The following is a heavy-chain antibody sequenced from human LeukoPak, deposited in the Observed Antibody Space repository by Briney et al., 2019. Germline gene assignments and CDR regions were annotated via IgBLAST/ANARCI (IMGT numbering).Heavy chain of an antibody. CDR3: ARDIVGATLLESGWDAFDI. V-gene: IGHV3-21*01. J-gene: IGHJ3*02. CDR1: GFTFSSYS. Sequence: PGGSLRLSCAASGFTFSSYSMNWVRQAPGKGLEWVSSISSSSSYIYYADSVKGRFTISRDNAKNSLYLQMNSLRAEDTAVYYCARDIVGATLLESGWDAFDIWGQGTMVTVSS. CDR2: ISSSSSYI. D-gene: IGHD1-26*01.